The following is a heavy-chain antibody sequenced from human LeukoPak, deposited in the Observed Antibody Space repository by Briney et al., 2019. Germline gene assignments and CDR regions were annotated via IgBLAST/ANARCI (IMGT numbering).Heavy chain of an antibody. CDR2: VSPDGNSK. Sequence: GRSLRLSCAASGFTLGSSPAMHWVRQAPGKGLEWVAAVSPDGNSKYFADSVKGRFTISTDISKNTLYLQMNSLRAEDTAVYYCARVRLGGYYYDSSGYYRPDAFDIWGQGTMVTVSS. J-gene: IGHJ3*02. V-gene: IGHV3-30*14. D-gene: IGHD3-22*01. CDR3: ARVRLGGYYYDSSGYYRPDAFDI. CDR1: GFTLGSSPA.